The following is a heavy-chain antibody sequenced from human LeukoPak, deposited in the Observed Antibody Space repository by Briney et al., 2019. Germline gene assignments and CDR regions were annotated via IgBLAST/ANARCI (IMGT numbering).Heavy chain of an antibody. CDR1: GYTFTSYG. V-gene: IGHV1-18*01. CDR3: ARDLADILTQHNSYGMDV. J-gene: IGHJ6*02. D-gene: IGHD3-9*01. Sequence: ASVKVSCKASGYTFTSYGISWVRQAPGQGLEWMGWISAYNGNTNYAQKLQCRVTMTTDTSTSTAYMELRSLRSDDTAVYYCARDLADILTQHNSYGMDVWGQGTTVTVSS. CDR2: ISAYNGNT.